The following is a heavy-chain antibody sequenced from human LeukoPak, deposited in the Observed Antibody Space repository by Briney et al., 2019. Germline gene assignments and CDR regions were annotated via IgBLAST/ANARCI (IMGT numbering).Heavy chain of an antibody. CDR3: TADRGTTPQQDYYYMDV. J-gene: IGHJ6*03. D-gene: IGHD1-7*01. V-gene: IGHV3-15*01. Sequence: GGSLRLSCAASGFTFGSAWMSWVRQAPGKGLEWVGRIKSKTDGATTDYTAPVKGRFTISRDDSKNTLYLQMNSLKTEDTAVYYCTADRGTTPQQDYYYMDVWGDGTTDTVSS. CDR2: IKSKTDGATT. CDR1: GFTFGSAW.